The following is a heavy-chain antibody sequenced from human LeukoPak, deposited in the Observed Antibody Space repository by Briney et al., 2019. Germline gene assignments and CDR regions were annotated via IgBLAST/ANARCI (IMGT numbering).Heavy chain of an antibody. CDR3: ARDLGRYEWNDAFDI. V-gene: IGHV3-74*01. CDR2: INGDGSGT. D-gene: IGHD3-9*01. J-gene: IGHJ3*02. CDR1: GFTFSSYW. Sequence: PGGSLRLSCAASGFTFSSYWMHWVRQAPGKGLVWASRINGDGSGTGYADSVKGRFTISRDNAKNTLYLQMNSLRAEDTAVYYCARDLGRYEWNDAFDIWGQGTMVTVSS.